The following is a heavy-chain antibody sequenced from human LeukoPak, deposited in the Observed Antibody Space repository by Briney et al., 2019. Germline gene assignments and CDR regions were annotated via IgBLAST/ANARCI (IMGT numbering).Heavy chain of an antibody. D-gene: IGHD3-3*01. Sequence: ASVKVSCKASGYTFTSYYMHWVRQAPGQGLEWMGIINPSGGSTSYAQKFQGRVTITRDTSASTAYMELSSLRSEDTAVYYCARDQGLSDYDFWSGYYGTSFWFDPWGQGTLVTVSS. CDR2: INPSGGST. CDR3: ARDQGLSDYDFWSGYYGTSFWFDP. J-gene: IGHJ5*02. CDR1: GYTFTSYY. V-gene: IGHV1-46*01.